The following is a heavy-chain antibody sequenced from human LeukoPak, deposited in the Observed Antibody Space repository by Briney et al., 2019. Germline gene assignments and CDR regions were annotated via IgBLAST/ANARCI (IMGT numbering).Heavy chain of an antibody. Sequence: ASVKVSCKASGYTFTGYYIHWVRQVPGQGLEWMGIINPSGGSTSYAQKFQGRVTMTRDTSTSTVYMELSSLRSEDTAVYYCSRVNALRSNWEGRYYFDYWGQGTLVTVSP. J-gene: IGHJ4*02. V-gene: IGHV1-46*01. CDR1: GYTFTGYY. CDR2: INPSGGST. CDR3: SRVNALRSNWEGRYYFDY. D-gene: IGHD6-13*01.